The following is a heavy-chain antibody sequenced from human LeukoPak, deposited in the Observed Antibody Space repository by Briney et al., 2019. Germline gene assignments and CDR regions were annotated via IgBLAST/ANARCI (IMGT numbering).Heavy chain of an antibody. J-gene: IGHJ5*02. CDR3: ARTIVVVPAAIRRYNWFDP. V-gene: IGHV5-51*01. CDR1: GYSFTSYW. D-gene: IGHD2-2*02. Sequence: GESLKISCKGSGYSFTSYWIGWVRQLPGKGLEWIGIIYPGDSDTRYSPSFQGQVTISADKSISTAYLQWSSLKASDTAMYYCARTIVVVPAAIRRYNWFDPWGQGTLVTVSS. CDR2: IYPGDSDT.